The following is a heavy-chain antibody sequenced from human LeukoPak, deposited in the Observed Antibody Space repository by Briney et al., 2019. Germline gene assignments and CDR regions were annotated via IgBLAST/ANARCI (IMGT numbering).Heavy chain of an antibody. J-gene: IGHJ4*02. V-gene: IGHV4-39*01. CDR1: GDSISSSSSY. Sequence: SETLSLTCTVSGDSISSSSSYWGWIRRPPGKGLEWIGSIYYSGNTYYNTSLKSRVTISVDTSKNQFSLKLSSVTAADTAVYYCARFVRLDMYYFDYWGQGTLVTVSS. CDR2: IYYSGNT. D-gene: IGHD6-19*01. CDR3: ARFVRLDMYYFDY.